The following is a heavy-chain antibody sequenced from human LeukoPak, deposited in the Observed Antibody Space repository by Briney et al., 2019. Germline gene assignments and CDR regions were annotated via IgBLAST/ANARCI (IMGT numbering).Heavy chain of an antibody. D-gene: IGHD6-13*01. CDR1: GFTFSSYA. CDR2: ISGSGGST. CDR3: AKIVYSSSWYSAFDY. Sequence: GGSLRLSCAAFGFTFSSYAMSWVRQAPGKGLEWVSAISGSGGSTYYADSVKGRFTISRDNSKNTLYLQMNSLRAEDTAVYYCAKIVYSSSWYSAFDYWGQGTLVTVSS. J-gene: IGHJ4*02. V-gene: IGHV3-23*01.